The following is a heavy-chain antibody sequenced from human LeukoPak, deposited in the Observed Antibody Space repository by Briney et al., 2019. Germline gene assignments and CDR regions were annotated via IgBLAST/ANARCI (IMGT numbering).Heavy chain of an antibody. CDR3: ARAGIVVVPAAFDY. CDR2: IYSGGST. D-gene: IGHD2-2*01. V-gene: IGHV3-66*01. J-gene: IGHJ4*02. CDR1: GFTVSSNY. Sequence: GGSLRLSCAASGFTVSSNYMSWVRQAPGKGLEWVSVIYSGGSTYYADSVKGRFTISRDNSKNTLYLQMNSLRAEDTAVYYCARAGIVVVPAAFDYWGQGTLVTVSS.